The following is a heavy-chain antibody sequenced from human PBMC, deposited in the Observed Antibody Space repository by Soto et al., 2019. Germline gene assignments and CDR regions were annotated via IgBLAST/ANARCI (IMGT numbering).Heavy chain of an antibody. J-gene: IGHJ4*02. CDR2: ISSYGADT. CDR3: VKEGYMRSDWYGQFDY. CDR1: GFTFNSYA. V-gene: IGHV3-64D*06. Sequence: LRLSCSASGFTFNSYAIHWVRQAPGKGLEFVSAISSYGADTYYADSVKGRFAISRDNSKNTLYLQMSSLRAEDTALYYCVKEGYMRSDWYGQFDYWGQGALVTVS. D-gene: IGHD6-19*01.